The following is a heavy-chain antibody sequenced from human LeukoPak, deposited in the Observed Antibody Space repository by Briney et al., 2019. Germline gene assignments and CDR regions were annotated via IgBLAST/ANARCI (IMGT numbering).Heavy chain of an antibody. J-gene: IGHJ4*02. CDR1: GFPFSSYA. V-gene: IGHV3-21*04. D-gene: IGHD2-2*01. CDR3: ARDQRYCSSSSCPWEPFDY. Sequence: GGSLRLSCAASGFPFSSYAMNWVRQAPGKGLEWVSSISRTSGNIYYADSVKGRFTISRDNAKNSLYLQMNSLRAEDTAVYYCARDQRYCSSSSCPWEPFDYWGQGTLVTVSS. CDR2: ISRTSGNI.